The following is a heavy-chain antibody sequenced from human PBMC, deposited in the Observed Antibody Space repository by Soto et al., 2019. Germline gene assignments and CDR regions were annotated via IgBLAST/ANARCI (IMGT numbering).Heavy chain of an antibody. CDR1: GYTFTSHV. CDR2: INAGNGNT. J-gene: IGHJ4*02. D-gene: IGHD3-3*01. V-gene: IGHV1-3*01. Sequence: ASVKVSCKASGYTFTSHVMHWVRQAPGQRLEWMGWINAGNGNTKYSQKFQGRVTITRDTSASTAYMELSSLRSEDTAVYYCARDHGFLEWLFDYWGQGTLVTVSS. CDR3: ARDHGFLEWLFDY.